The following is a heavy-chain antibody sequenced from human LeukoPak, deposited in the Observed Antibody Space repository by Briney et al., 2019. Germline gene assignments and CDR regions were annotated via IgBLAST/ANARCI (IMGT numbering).Heavy chain of an antibody. J-gene: IGHJ4*02. V-gene: IGHV1-2*02. CDR3: VSWAGGNSDVASFDF. Sequence: ASVKVSCKASGSIFSDYYMHWVRHVPGPGFEWMGWISRRSGATKIAPKFQGRVTLTRDISISTAYVELTNLASDDTAVYYCVSWAGGNSDVASFDFWGQGTLVLVSS. CDR2: ISRRSGAT. D-gene: IGHD2-21*01. CDR1: GSIFSDYY.